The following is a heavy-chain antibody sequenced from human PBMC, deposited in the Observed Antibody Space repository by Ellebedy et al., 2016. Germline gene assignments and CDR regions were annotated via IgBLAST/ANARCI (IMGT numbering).Heavy chain of an antibody. CDR2: IYSSGTT. J-gene: IGHJ6*02. CDR1: GGYISDYY. Sequence: SETLSLXXTVSGGYISDYYWSWIWQPPGKGLEWIGYIYSSGTTIYSPSLKSRVTISIDTSKNQFSLKLRSVTAADAAVYYCASLKGESVYYGLDVWGQGTTVIVSS. D-gene: IGHD2/OR15-2a*01. V-gene: IGHV4-59*01. CDR3: ASLKGESVYYGLDV.